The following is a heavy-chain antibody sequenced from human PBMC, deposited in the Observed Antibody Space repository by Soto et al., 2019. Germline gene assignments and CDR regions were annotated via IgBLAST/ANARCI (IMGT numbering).Heavy chain of an antibody. D-gene: IGHD5-18*01. CDR3: ARDPALNVNTASEFDY. V-gene: IGHV1-18*01. CDR1: GYTFTSYG. CDR2: ISAYNGNT. Sequence: QVQLVQSGAEVKKPGASVKVSCKVSGYTFTSYGISWVRQAPGQGLEWMGWISAYNGNTNYAQRLQGRVNLTTDTSTSTAYMELRSLRSDDTAVYFCARDPALNVNTASEFDYWGQGTLVTVSS. J-gene: IGHJ4*02.